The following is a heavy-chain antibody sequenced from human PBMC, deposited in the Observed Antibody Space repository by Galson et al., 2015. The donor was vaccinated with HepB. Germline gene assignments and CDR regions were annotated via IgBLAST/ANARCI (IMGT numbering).Heavy chain of an antibody. CDR2: ISYDGNNK. Sequence: SLRLSCAASGFTFSSYCMHWVRQAPGKGLEWVAVISYDGNNKYYADSVKGRLTISRDNSKNTLFVQMNSLRAEDTAVYYCAKETHGYGLGYWGQGTLVIVSS. J-gene: IGHJ4*02. CDR3: AKETHGYGLGY. CDR1: GFTFSSYC. D-gene: IGHD5-12*01. V-gene: IGHV3-30*18.